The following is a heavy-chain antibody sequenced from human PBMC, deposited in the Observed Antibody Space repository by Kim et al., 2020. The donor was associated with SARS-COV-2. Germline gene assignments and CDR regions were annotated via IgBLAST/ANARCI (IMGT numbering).Heavy chain of an antibody. J-gene: IGHJ4*02. CDR3: AKAGGSYSYFDY. D-gene: IGHD1-26*01. CDR2: IYSGGSST. Sequence: GGSLRLSCAASGFTFSSYAMSWVRQAPGKGLEWVSVIYSGGSSTYYADSVKGRFTISRDNSKNTLYLQMNSLRAEDTAVYYCAKAGGSYSYFDYWGQGTL. CDR1: GFTFSSYA. V-gene: IGHV3-23*03.